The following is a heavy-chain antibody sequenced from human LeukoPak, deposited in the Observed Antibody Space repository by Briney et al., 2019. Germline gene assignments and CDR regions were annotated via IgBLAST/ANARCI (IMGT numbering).Heavy chain of an antibody. D-gene: IGHD5-18*01. V-gene: IGHV4-34*01. J-gene: IGHJ6*03. CDR3: ARVGYSFSLNDWSRIGLGAYPTKYYYYMDV. Sequence: SETLSLTCAVYGGSFSDYSWTWIRQPPGTGLEWIGEINHSGSTNHNPPLMSRVIMSVDTSKNQVSLKVTSVTAADTAVYYCARVGYSFSLNDWSRIGLGAYPTKYYYYMDVWGKGTTVTVSS. CDR1: GGSFSDYS. CDR2: INHSGST.